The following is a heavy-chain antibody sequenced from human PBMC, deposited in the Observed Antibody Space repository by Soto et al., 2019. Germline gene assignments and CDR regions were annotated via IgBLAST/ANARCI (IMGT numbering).Heavy chain of an antibody. CDR2: INHSGST. Sequence: SEILSLTCAVYGGSFSGYYWSWIRQPPGKGLEWIGEINHSGSTNYNPSLKSRVTISVDTAKNQFSLKLSSVTAADTAVYYCARGPAWRRYCSSTSCSTRDWFDPWGQGTLVTVSS. V-gene: IGHV4-34*01. D-gene: IGHD2-2*01. CDR1: GGSFSGYY. J-gene: IGHJ5*02. CDR3: ARGPAWRRYCSSTSCSTRDWFDP.